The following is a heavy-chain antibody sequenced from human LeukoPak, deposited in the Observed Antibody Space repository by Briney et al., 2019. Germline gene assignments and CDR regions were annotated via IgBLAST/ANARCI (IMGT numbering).Heavy chain of an antibody. Sequence: PSETLSLTCTVSGGSISSYYWSWIRRPPGKGLEWIGYIYYSGSTNYNPSLKSRVTISVDTSKNQFSLKLSSVTAADTAVYYCARGYSGTILYYWGQGTLVTVSS. CDR2: IYYSGST. CDR3: ARGYSGTILYY. D-gene: IGHD1-26*01. CDR1: GGSISSYY. J-gene: IGHJ4*02. V-gene: IGHV4-59*01.